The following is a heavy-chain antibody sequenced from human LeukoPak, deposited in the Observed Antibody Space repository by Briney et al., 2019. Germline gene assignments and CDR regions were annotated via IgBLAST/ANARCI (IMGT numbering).Heavy chain of an antibody. V-gene: IGHV1-2*06. J-gene: IGHJ4*02. CDR2: INPNSGGT. CDR1: GYTFTGYY. Sequence: ASVKVSCKASGYTFTGYYMQWVRQAPGQGLEWMGRINPNSGGTNYAQKFQGRVTMTRDTSISTAYMELSRLRSDDTAVYYCAKDMGEVVGATLDYWGQGTLVTVSS. D-gene: IGHD1-26*01. CDR3: AKDMGEVVGATLDY.